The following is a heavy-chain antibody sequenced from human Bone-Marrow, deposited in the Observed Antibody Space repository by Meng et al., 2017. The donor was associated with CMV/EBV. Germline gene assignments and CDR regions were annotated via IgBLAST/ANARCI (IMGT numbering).Heavy chain of an antibody. V-gene: IGHV3-66*02. CDR1: GFTVSSNY. CDR3: ARGIVPAASTFDY. Sequence: GESLKISCAASGFTVSSNYMSWVRQAPGKGLEWVSVIYSGGSTYYADSVKGRFTISRDNSKNTLYLQMNSLRAEDTAVYYCARGIVPAASTFDYWGQATLVTVSS. J-gene: IGHJ4*02. CDR2: IYSGGST. D-gene: IGHD2-2*01.